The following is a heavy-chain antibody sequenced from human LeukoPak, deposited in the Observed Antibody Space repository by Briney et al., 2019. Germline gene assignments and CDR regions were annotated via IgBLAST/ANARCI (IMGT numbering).Heavy chain of an antibody. Sequence: SETLSLTCTVSGGSISSYYWSWIRQPAGKGLEWIGRIYTSGGTNYNPSLKSRVTMSVDTSKNQFSLKLSSVTAADTAVYYCARDLSDSSGYYPFDYWGQGTLVTVSS. CDR2: IYTSGGT. V-gene: IGHV4-4*07. J-gene: IGHJ4*02. CDR1: GGSISSYY. CDR3: ARDLSDSSGYYPFDY. D-gene: IGHD3-22*01.